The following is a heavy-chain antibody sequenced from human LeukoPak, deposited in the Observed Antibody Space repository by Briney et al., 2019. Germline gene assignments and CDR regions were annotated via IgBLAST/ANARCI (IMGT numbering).Heavy chain of an antibody. V-gene: IGHV4-59*01. CDR3: AKEGSGSYYYYFDY. Sequence: ETLSLTCTVSGGSTSSYYWNWIRQPPGKGLEWIGYIHYSGSTNYNPSLKSRVTISVDTSKKRFSLRLSSVTAADTAVYYCAKEGSGSYYYYFDYWGQGTLVTVSS. J-gene: IGHJ4*02. CDR1: GGSTSSYY. D-gene: IGHD3-10*01. CDR2: IHYSGST.